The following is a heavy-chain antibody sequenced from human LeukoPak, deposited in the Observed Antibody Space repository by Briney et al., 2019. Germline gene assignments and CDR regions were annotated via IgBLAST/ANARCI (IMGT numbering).Heavy chain of an antibody. CDR1: AFSFNTYG. V-gene: IGHV3-30*02. D-gene: IGHD3-3*01. Sequence: PGGSLKLSCATSAFSFNTYGMHWVRQAPGKGLQWVAFIRYNGNDQYYADSVKGRFTISRDNSKNTVFLQMNSLRIEDTAMYYCAKRSGGPSPFDYWGQGALVTVSS. CDR3: AKRSGGPSPFDY. J-gene: IGHJ4*02. CDR2: IRYNGNDQ.